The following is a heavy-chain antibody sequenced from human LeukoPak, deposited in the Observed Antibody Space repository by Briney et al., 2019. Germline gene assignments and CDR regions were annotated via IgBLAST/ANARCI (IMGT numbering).Heavy chain of an antibody. D-gene: IGHD3-10*01. CDR3: AAYYYGSGSYSLDY. J-gene: IGHJ4*02. Sequence: PGGSLRLSCAASGFTFSDYYMSWIRQAPGKGLEWVSYISSSGSTIYYADSVKGRFTTSRDNAKNSLYLRMNSLRAEDTAVYYCAAYYYGSGSYSLDYWGQGTLVTVSS. CDR2: ISSSGSTI. V-gene: IGHV3-11*01. CDR1: GFTFSDYY.